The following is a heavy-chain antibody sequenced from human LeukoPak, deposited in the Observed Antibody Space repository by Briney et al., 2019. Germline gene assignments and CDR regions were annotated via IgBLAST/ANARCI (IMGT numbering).Heavy chain of an antibody. CDR1: GGTFSSYA. D-gene: IGHD6-19*01. J-gene: IGHJ4*02. CDR2: VIPIFGTA. Sequence: SVKVSCKASGGTFSSYAISWVRQAPGQGLEWMGGVIPIFGTANYSQKFQGRVTLTRDTSTSTVYMELSSLRSEDTAVYFCARDGVAGTYYFDYWGQGTLVTVSS. V-gene: IGHV1-69*05. CDR3: ARDGVAGTYYFDY.